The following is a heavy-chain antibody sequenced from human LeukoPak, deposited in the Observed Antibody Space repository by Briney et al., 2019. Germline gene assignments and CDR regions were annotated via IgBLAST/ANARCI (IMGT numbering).Heavy chain of an antibody. Sequence: GGSLRLSCAASGFTFSSYDMTWVRQAPGRGLEWVSSIRPSGDNTYYGDSVKGRFTISRDNSKNTVYLQMNSLRAEDTAVYYCAKRIQSAMATGYWGQGTLVTVSS. CDR3: AKRIQSAMATGY. V-gene: IGHV3-23*01. D-gene: IGHD5-18*01. CDR1: GFTFSSYD. J-gene: IGHJ4*02. CDR2: IRPSGDNT.